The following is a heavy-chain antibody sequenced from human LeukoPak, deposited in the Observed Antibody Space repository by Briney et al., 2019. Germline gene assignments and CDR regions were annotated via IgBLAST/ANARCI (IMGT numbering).Heavy chain of an antibody. CDR3: ARGGWYSSSWSFDY. Sequence: SETLSLTCTVSGGSISTYYWSWVRQPPGKGLEWIGYIYYSGGTNYNPSLKSRVTISVDTSKNQFSLKVSSVTAADTAVYYCARGGWYSSSWSFDYWGQGTLVTVSS. D-gene: IGHD6-13*01. CDR2: IYYSGGT. CDR1: GGSISTYY. J-gene: IGHJ4*02. V-gene: IGHV4-59*01.